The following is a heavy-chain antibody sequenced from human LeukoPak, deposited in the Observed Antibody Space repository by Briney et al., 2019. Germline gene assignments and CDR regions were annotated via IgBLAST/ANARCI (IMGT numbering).Heavy chain of an antibody. Sequence: GGSLRLSCAASGFTFSSYAMSWVRQAPGKELEWVSAISGSGGSTYYADSVKGRFTISRDNSKNTPYLQMNSLRAEDTAVYYCAKDGRWLQRPFDYWGQGTLVTVSS. D-gene: IGHD5-24*01. CDR1: GFTFSSYA. CDR3: AKDGRWLQRPFDY. V-gene: IGHV3-23*01. CDR2: ISGSGGST. J-gene: IGHJ4*02.